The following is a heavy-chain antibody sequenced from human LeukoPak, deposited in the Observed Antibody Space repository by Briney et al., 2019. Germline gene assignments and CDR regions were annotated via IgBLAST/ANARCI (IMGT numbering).Heavy chain of an antibody. CDR2: INHSGST. Sequence: SETLSLTCAVYGGSFSGYYWSWIRQPPGKGLEWIGEINHSGSTNYNPSLKSRVTISVDTSKNQFSLKLSSVTAADTAVYYCARGVLRYFDYETTFDIWGQGTMVTVSS. CDR1: GGSFSGYY. D-gene: IGHD3-9*01. J-gene: IGHJ3*02. CDR3: ARGVLRYFDYETTFDI. V-gene: IGHV4-34*01.